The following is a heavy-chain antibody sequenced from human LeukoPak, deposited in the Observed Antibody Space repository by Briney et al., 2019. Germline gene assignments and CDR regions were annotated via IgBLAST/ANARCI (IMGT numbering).Heavy chain of an antibody. CDR3: ARDAPIAAAATSLHYYWLDP. V-gene: IGHV1-69*04. Sequence: ASVKVSCKAPGGTFSSYAISWVRHAPGQGLEWMGRIIPISGIANYAQKFQGRVTITADKSTSTAYMELSSLRSEDTAVYYCARDAPIAAAATSLHYYWLDPWGQPTLVTVSS. CDR1: GGTFSSYA. J-gene: IGHJ5*02. CDR2: IIPISGIA. D-gene: IGHD6-13*01.